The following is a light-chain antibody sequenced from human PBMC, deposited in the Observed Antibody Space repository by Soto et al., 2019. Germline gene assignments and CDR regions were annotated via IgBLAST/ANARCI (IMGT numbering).Light chain of an antibody. J-gene: IGKJ5*01. V-gene: IGKV3-20*01. CDR3: HQYGTPRSVP. CDR1: QSVSSSN. CDR2: DAS. Sequence: EIVVTKSAGTLSLYQEERATLSCMASQSVSSSNLAWYQQKPGQAPRLLIYDASSRATGIPDRFSGGGSGTDFILTISKVEPEDFAVYYCHQYGTPRSVPFGQGTRLEI.